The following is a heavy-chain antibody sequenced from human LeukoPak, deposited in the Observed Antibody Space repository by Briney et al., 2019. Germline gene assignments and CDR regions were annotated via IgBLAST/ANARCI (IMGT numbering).Heavy chain of an antibody. CDR1: GFTFSSYA. CDR2: ISYDGSNK. V-gene: IGHV3-30-3*01. Sequence: PGGSLRLSCAASGFTFSSYAMHWVRQAPGKGLEWVAVISYDGSNKYYADSVKGRFTISRDNSKNTLYLQMNSLRAEDTAVYYCARDEGFCSGGSCYAHYYYYGMDVWGQGTTVTVSS. J-gene: IGHJ6*02. CDR3: ARDEGFCSGGSCYAHYYYYGMDV. D-gene: IGHD2-15*01.